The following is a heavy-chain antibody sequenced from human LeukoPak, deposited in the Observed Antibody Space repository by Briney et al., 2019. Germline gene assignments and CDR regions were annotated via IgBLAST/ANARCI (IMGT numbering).Heavy chain of an antibody. CDR2: IYTSGST. CDR1: GGSISSYY. V-gene: IGHV4-4*07. J-gene: IGHJ6*03. CDR3: ARDYSSRGYYYYMDV. Sequence: PSETLSLTCTVSGGSISSYYWSWIRQPAGKGLEWIGRIYTSGSTNYNPSLKSRVTMSVDTSKNQFSLKLSSVTAADTAVYYCARDYSSRGYYYYMDVWGKGTTVTISS. D-gene: IGHD6-13*01.